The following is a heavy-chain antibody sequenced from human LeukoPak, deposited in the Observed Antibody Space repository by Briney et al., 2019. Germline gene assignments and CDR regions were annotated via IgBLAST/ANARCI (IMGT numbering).Heavy chain of an antibody. CDR1: GYTFTTYG. CDR3: ALIPYCTTATCYYFDF. Sequence: ASVKVSCEASGYTFTTYGISWVRQAPGQGLEWMGWISTYNGDTNYAQKLQGRVTMTADTSTSTTYMELRSLRSDDTAVYYCALIPYCTTATCYYFDFWGQGTLVTVSS. V-gene: IGHV1-18*01. J-gene: IGHJ4*02. D-gene: IGHD2-2*01. CDR2: ISTYNGDT.